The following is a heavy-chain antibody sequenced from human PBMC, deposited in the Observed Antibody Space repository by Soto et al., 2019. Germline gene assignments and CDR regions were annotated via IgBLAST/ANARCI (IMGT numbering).Heavy chain of an antibody. CDR2: LYYSGST. CDR3: ARFGPYYDFWSGHLGHNWFDP. Sequence: SETLSLTCTVSGGSISSYYWSWIRQPPGKGLEWIGYLYYSGSTNYNPSLKSRVTISVDTSKNQFSLKLSSVTAADTAVYYCARFGPYYDFWSGHLGHNWFDPWGQGTLVTVSS. V-gene: IGHV4-59*01. J-gene: IGHJ5*02. CDR1: GGSISSYY. D-gene: IGHD3-3*01.